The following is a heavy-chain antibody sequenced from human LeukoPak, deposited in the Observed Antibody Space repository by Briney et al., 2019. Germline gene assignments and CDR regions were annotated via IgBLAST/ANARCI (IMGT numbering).Heavy chain of an antibody. Sequence: PGGSLRLSCAASGFTFSSYGMSWVRQAPGKGLEWVSAISGSGGSTYYADSVKGRFTISRDNSKNTLYLQMNSLRAEDTAVYYCAKDGIQLWLWSVDYWGQGILVTVSS. J-gene: IGHJ4*02. V-gene: IGHV3-23*01. CDR3: AKDGIQLWLWSVDY. D-gene: IGHD5-18*01. CDR2: ISGSGGST. CDR1: GFTFSSYG.